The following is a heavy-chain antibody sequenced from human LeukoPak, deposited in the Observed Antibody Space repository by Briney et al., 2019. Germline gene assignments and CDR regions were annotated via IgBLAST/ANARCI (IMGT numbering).Heavy chain of an antibody. CDR1: GFTFSSYA. CDR2: ISSNGGST. J-gene: IGHJ4*02. V-gene: IGHV3-64*01. CDR3: ARDSTVTYYDY. D-gene: IGHD4-17*01. Sequence: GGSLRLSCAASGFTFSSYAMHWVRQAPGKGLEYVSAISSNGGSTYYANSVKGSFTISRDNSKNTLYLQMGSLRAEDMAVYYCARDSTVTYYDYWGQGTLVTVSS.